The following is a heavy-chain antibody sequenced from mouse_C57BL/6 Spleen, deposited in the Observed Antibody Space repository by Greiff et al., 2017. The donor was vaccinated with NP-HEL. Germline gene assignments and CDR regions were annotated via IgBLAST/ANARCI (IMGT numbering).Heavy chain of an antibody. D-gene: IGHD1-1*01. J-gene: IGHJ4*01. V-gene: IGHV1-4*01. Sequence: QVQLQQSGAELARPGASVKMSCKASGYTFTSYTMHWVKQRPGQGLEWIGYINPCSGYTKYNQKFKDKATLTADKSSSTAYMQLSSLASEDAAVYYCAVTTVYAMDYWGQGTSVTVSS. CDR1: GYTFTSYT. CDR3: AVTTVYAMDY. CDR2: INPCSGYT.